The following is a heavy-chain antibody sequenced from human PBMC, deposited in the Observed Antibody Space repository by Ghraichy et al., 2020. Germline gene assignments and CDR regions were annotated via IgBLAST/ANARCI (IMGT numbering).Heavy chain of an antibody. CDR3: ARKTMAGTDWYFDL. D-gene: IGHD6-19*01. V-gene: IGHV4-59*01. CDR1: GGSIRSYY. Sequence: SETLSLTCSVSGGSIRSYYWSWIRQPPGKGLEWIGYIYYSGSTKYNPSLKSRVTISVDTSKNQFSLKLNSVTAADTAVYYCARKTMAGTDWYFDLWGRGTLVTVSS. CDR2: IYYSGST. J-gene: IGHJ2*01.